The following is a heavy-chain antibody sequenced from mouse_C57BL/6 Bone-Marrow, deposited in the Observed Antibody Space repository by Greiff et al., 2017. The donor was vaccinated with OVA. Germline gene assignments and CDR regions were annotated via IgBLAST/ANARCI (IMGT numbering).Heavy chain of an antibody. CDR1: GFTFSSYG. CDR2: ISSGGSYT. Sequence: EVKLVESGGDLVKPGGSLKLSCAASGFTFSSYGMSWVRQTPDKRLEWVATISSGGSYTYYPDSVKGRFTISRDNAKYTLYLQMSSLKSEDTAMYYCARQRTGTDYAMDYWGQGTSVTVSS. J-gene: IGHJ4*01. D-gene: IGHD4-1*01. CDR3: ARQRTGTDYAMDY. V-gene: IGHV5-6*01.